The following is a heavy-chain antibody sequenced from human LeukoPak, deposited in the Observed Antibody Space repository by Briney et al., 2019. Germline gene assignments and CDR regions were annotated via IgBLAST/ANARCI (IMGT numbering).Heavy chain of an antibody. J-gene: IGHJ3*02. CDR1: GSPISSSSYY. Sequence: PSETLSLTCTVSGSPISSSSYYWGWIRQPPGKGLEWIGSIYYSGSTYYNPSLKSRVTISVDTSKNQFSLKLSSVTAADSAVYYCARPPDVDGYSYGDDAFDIWGQGTMVTVSS. CDR2: IYYSGST. D-gene: IGHD5-18*01. V-gene: IGHV4-39*01. CDR3: ARPPDVDGYSYGDDAFDI.